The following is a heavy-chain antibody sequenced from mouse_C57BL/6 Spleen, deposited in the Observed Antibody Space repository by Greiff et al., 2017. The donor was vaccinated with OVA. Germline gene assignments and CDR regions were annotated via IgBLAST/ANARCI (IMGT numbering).Heavy chain of an antibody. CDR1: GYTFTSYW. Sequence: QVHVKQPGAELVKPGASVKMSCKASGYTFTSYWITWVKQRPGQGLEWIGDIYPGSGSTNYNEKFKSKATLTVDTSSSTAYMQLSSLTSEDSAVYYCARSLYYYGSSPLAMDYWGQGTSVTVSS. CDR2: IYPGSGST. J-gene: IGHJ4*01. V-gene: IGHV1-55*01. CDR3: ARSLYYYGSSPLAMDY. D-gene: IGHD1-1*01.